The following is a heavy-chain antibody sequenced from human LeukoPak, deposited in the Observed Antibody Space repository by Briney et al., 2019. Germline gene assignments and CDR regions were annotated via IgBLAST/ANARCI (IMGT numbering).Heavy chain of an antibody. Sequence: GGSLRLSCAASGFTFSSYAMSWVRQAPGKGLEWVSAISGSGGSTYYADSVKGRFTISRDNSKNTLYLQMNSLRAEDTAVYYCAKDTSPQGAYYDFRSGYYTDGYFDYWGQGTLVTVSS. D-gene: IGHD3-3*01. CDR1: GFTFSSYA. CDR3: AKDTSPQGAYYDFRSGYYTDGYFDY. V-gene: IGHV3-23*01. J-gene: IGHJ4*02. CDR2: ISGSGGST.